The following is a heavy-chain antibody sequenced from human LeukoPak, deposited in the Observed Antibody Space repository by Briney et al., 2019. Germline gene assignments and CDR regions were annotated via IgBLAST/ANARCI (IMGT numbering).Heavy chain of an antibody. V-gene: IGHV3-30*02. Sequence: GGSLRLSCAASGFTFNNYGIHWVRQAPGKGPEWVAFVRYDATDKYYADSVKGRFTISRDNSRNTVYLEMNSLRGDDTAVYYCAKAPFRGGSSWTEFDYWGQGTLVTVSS. J-gene: IGHJ4*02. CDR3: AKAPFRGGSSWTEFDY. D-gene: IGHD6-13*01. CDR1: GFTFNNYG. CDR2: VRYDATDK.